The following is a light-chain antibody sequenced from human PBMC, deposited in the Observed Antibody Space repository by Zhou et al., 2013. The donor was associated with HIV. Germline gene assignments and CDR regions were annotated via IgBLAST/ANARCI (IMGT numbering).Light chain of an antibody. Sequence: DIQMTQSPSSVSASVGDRVTIACRASQGIRSWLTWYQQKPGKAPKLLIYTASSLQSGVPSRFSGSGTGTDFTLIISSLQPEDFATYYCLQDFNYPWTFGRGTRVDMK. CDR3: LQDFNYPWT. V-gene: IGKV1-12*01. J-gene: IGKJ1*01. CDR1: QGIRSW. CDR2: TAS.